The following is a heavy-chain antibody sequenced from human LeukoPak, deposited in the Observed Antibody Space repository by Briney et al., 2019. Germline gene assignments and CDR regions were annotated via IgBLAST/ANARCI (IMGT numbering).Heavy chain of an antibody. J-gene: IGHJ4*02. V-gene: IGHV4-38-2*02. D-gene: IGHD4-17*01. CDR3: AHHYGDYVFDY. CDR1: GYSISSGYY. CDR2: IYHSGST. Sequence: SETLSLTCTVSGYSISSGYYWGWIWQPPGKGLEWIGSIYHSGSTYYNPSLKSRVTISVDTSKNQFSLKLSSVTAADTAVYYCAHHYGDYVFDYWGPGTLVTVSS.